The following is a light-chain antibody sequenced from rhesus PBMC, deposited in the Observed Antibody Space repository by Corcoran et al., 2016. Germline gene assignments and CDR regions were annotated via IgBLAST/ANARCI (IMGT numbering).Light chain of an antibody. J-gene: IGKJ2*01. V-gene: IGKV1-21*01. CDR1: QGISSW. CDR3: QQYNSAPYS. CDR2: KAS. Sequence: DIQMTQSPSSLSASVGDRVTITCRASQGISSWLAWSQPKPGKAPKLLIYKASSLQSGVPSRFSGSGAGTDFTLTISSLQPEDFATYYCQQYNSAPYSFGQGTKVEIK.